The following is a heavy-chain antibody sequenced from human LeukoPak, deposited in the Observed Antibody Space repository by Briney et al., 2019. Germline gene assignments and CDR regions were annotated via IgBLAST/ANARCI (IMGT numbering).Heavy chain of an antibody. V-gene: IGHV4-31*03. D-gene: IGHD6-13*01. CDR2: IYYSGST. CDR3: ARTRSSWYDY. J-gene: IGHJ4*02. Sequence: SQTLSLTCTVSGGSISSGGYYWSWIRQHPGKGLEWIGYIYYSGSTNYNPSLKSRVTISVDTSKNQFSLKLSSVTAADTAVYYCARTRSSWYDYWGQGTLVTVSS. CDR1: GGSISSGGYY.